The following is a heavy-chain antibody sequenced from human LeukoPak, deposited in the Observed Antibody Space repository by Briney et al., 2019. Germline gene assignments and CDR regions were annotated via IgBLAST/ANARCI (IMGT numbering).Heavy chain of an antibody. Sequence: ASVKVSCKASGYTFTSYGISWVRQAPGHGLEWMGWISAYNGNTNYAQTLQGRVTMTTDTSTSTDYMGLRSLRSGVTAVYYCARGGRTRITMVRGVQYPFDYWGQGTLVTVSS. CDR2: ISAYNGNT. CDR3: ARGGRTRITMVRGVQYPFDY. CDR1: GYTFTSYG. J-gene: IGHJ4*02. D-gene: IGHD3-10*01. V-gene: IGHV1-18*01.